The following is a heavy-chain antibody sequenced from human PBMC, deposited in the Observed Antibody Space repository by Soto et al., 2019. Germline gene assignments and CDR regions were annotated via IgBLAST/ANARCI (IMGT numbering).Heavy chain of an antibody. CDR1: GFTFSNSA. CDR2: ITGSGGST. V-gene: IGHV3-23*01. CDR3: AKDSPRTIWELAFDY. Sequence: EVQLLESGGGLVQPGGSLRLSCTASGFTFSNSAMTWVRQAPGKGLEWVSTITGSGGSTYYTDSVKGRFTISRDNSKNTLYLQMSSLGAEDTAIYYCAKDSPRTIWELAFDYWGQGTLVTVSS. D-gene: IGHD1-26*01. J-gene: IGHJ4*02.